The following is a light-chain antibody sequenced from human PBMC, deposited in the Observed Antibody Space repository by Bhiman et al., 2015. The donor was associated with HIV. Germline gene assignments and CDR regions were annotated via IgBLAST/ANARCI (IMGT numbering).Light chain of an antibody. Sequence: QSALTQPASVSGSPGQSIIISCTGTSSDVGGYNYVSWYQHYPGKAPKLMIYDVTKRPSGVSNRFSGSKSGNTASLTISGLQAEDEADYYCNSYTSSSSPYVFGSGTKVTVL. CDR1: SSDVGGYNY. J-gene: IGLJ1*01. CDR2: DVT. V-gene: IGLV2-14*03. CDR3: NSYTSSSSPYV.